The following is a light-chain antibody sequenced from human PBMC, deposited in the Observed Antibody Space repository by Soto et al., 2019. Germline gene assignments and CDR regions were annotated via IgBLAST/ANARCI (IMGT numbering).Light chain of an antibody. V-gene: IGKV3-20*01. CDR3: QHSGDFRWT. Sequence: ELVLTPSPGTLSLSPGERATLSCRASQSVSSSYLAWYQQKPGQAPRLLIYDASNRATGIPDRFSGRGFGTDFTLTISRLEPEDFAVYYCQHSGDFRWTFGQGTKVHI. J-gene: IGKJ1*01. CDR2: DAS. CDR1: QSVSSSY.